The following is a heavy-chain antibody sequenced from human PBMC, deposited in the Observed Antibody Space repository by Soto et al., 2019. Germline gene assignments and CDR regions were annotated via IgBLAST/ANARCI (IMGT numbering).Heavy chain of an antibody. CDR1: GVTFSSYA. D-gene: IGHD2-15*01. CDR2: ISAYNGNT. Sequence: ASVKVSCKASGVTFSSYAISWVRQAPGQGLEWMGWISAYNGNTNYAQKLQGRVTMTTDTSTSTAYMELRSLRSDDTAVYYCARDNNRYCSGVSCYRRSRFDPWGQGTLVTVSS. CDR3: ARDNNRYCSGVSCYRRSRFDP. V-gene: IGHV1-18*01. J-gene: IGHJ5*02.